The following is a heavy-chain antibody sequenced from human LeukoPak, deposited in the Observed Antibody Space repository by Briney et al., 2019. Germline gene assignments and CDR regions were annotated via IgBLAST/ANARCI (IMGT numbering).Heavy chain of an antibody. V-gene: IGHV1-69*01. CDR2: IIPIFLTA. J-gene: IGHJ4*02. CDR3: ARRSTGIAAAGPTSFDY. D-gene: IGHD6-13*01. CDR1: GGTFSSYA. Sequence: PSVKVSCKASGGTFSSYAISWVRQAPGEGREGMGGIIPIFLTANYAQKFHARVPITADESTSTAYMELSSLRSEDTAVYYCARRSTGIAAAGPTSFDYWGQGTLVTVSS.